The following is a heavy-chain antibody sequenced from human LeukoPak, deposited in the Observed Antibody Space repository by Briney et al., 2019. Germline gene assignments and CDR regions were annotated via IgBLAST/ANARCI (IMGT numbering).Heavy chain of an antibody. Sequence: GGSLRLSCAASGFTFSSYAMSWVRQTPGKGLEWVSAISGSGGSTYYADSVKGRFTISRDNSKNTLYLQMNSLRAEDTAVYYCAKTRPLDSSSWSHGDYWGQGTLVTVSS. J-gene: IGHJ4*02. CDR3: AKTRPLDSSSWSHGDY. CDR1: GFTFSSYA. CDR2: ISGSGGST. D-gene: IGHD6-13*01. V-gene: IGHV3-23*01.